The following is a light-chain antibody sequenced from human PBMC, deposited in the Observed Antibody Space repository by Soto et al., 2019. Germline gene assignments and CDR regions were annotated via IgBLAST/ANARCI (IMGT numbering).Light chain of an antibody. Sequence: QSALTQPASVSGSPAQSITISCTGSSSDIGDYNFVSWYQQHPGKAPKLMIYGVSLRPSGFSDRFSGSKSGNTASLTISGLQAEDEADYYCSSYTSTSPPFLFGTGTKVTVL. J-gene: IGLJ1*01. V-gene: IGLV2-14*01. CDR2: GVS. CDR1: SSDIGDYNF. CDR3: SSYTSTSPPFL.